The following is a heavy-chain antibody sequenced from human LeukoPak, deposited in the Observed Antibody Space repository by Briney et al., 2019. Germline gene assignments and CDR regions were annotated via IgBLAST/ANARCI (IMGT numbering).Heavy chain of an antibody. CDR3: ARDPPGDYDFRDQGYYFDY. CDR2: ISYDGSNK. CDR1: GFTFSSYG. J-gene: IGHJ4*02. Sequence: PGGSLRLSCAASGFTFSSYGMHWVRQAPGKGLEWVAVISYDGSNKYYADSVKGRFTISRDNSKNTLYLQMNSLRAEDTAVYYCARDPPGDYDFRDQGYYFDYWGQGTLVTVSS. V-gene: IGHV3-30*19. D-gene: IGHD3-3*01.